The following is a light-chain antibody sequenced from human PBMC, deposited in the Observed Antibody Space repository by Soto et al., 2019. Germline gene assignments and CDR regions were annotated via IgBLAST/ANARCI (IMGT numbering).Light chain of an antibody. Sequence: EIVLTQSPATLSLSPGERATISCRASQSVSSYLACYQQKPGQAPRLLIYDASNRATGIPARFSCSGSGTDVTLNISSLVPEDFAFYNCQQRSNWLLTFGPGTKVDIK. CDR1: QSVSSY. CDR3: QQRSNWLLT. CDR2: DAS. J-gene: IGKJ3*01. V-gene: IGKV3-11*01.